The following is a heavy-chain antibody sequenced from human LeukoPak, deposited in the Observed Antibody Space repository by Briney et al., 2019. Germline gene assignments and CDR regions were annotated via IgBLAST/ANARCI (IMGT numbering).Heavy chain of an antibody. V-gene: IGHV3-30-3*01. CDR3: ASPAEWNYYYYGMDV. J-gene: IGHJ6*02. CDR2: ISYDGSNK. Sequence: TGGSLRLSCAASGFTFSSYWMSWVRQAPGKGLEWVAVISYDGSNKYYADSVKGRFTISRDNSKNTLYLQMNSLRAEDTAVYYCASPAEWNYYYYGMDVWGQGTTVTVSS. CDR1: GFTFSSYW. D-gene: IGHD3-3*01.